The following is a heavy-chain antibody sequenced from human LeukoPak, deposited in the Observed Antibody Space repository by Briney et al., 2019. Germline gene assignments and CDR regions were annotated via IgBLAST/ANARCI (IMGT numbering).Heavy chain of an antibody. Sequence: SETLSLTCTVSGGSISSSSYYWGWIRQPPGKGLEWIGSIYYSGSTYYNPSLKSRVTISVDTSKNQFSLKLSSVTAADTAVYYCARELLSYYYDSSGYNWFDPWGQGTLVAVSS. D-gene: IGHD3-22*01. CDR3: ARELLSYYYDSSGYNWFDP. CDR1: GGSISSSSYY. V-gene: IGHV4-39*07. CDR2: IYYSGST. J-gene: IGHJ5*02.